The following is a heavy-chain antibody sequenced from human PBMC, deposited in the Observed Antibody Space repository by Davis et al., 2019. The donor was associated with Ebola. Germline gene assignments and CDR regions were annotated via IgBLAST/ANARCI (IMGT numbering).Heavy chain of an antibody. CDR1: GGSISSYY. D-gene: IGHD1-26*01. J-gene: IGHJ4*02. CDR3: ARVRPHYSGSSQFDY. CDR2: IYYSGST. V-gene: IGHV4-59*01. Sequence: SETLSLTCTVSGGSISSYYWSWIRQPPGKGLEWIGYIYYSGSTNYNPSLKSRVTISVDTSKNQFSLKLSSVTAADTAVYYCARVRPHYSGSSQFDYWGQGTLVTVSS.